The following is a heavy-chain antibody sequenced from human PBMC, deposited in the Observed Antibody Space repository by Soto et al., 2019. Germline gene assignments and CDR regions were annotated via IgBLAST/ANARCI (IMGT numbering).Heavy chain of an antibody. CDR3: ARRARGNWAFDY. CDR2: IYPGDSDT. CDR1: GYTFTNYW. J-gene: IGHJ4*02. V-gene: IGHV5-51*03. Sequence: EVHLVQSGAGMKKPGESLKISCEGSGYTFTNYWIGWVRQMPGKGLEWMGIIYPGDSDTRYSPSFQGQVTFSADKSTTSAYLQWSSLKASDTAIYFCARRARGNWAFDYWGQGTLVTVSS. D-gene: IGHD3-16*01.